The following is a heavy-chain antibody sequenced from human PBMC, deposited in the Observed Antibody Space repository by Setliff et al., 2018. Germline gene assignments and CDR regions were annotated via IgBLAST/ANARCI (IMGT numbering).Heavy chain of an antibody. CDR1: GGPFSGAS. V-gene: IGHV4-4*07. Sequence: ASETLSLTCTVSGGPFSGASIWSWIRQPAGKGLEWLGQIYTSWSTNYNPSLKGRATLSIDASKRQFSLKLTSVTAADTAVYYCARMSGFQYMDVWGKGTTVTVSS. J-gene: IGHJ6*03. CDR2: IYTSWST. D-gene: IGHD3-3*01. CDR3: ARMSGFQYMDV.